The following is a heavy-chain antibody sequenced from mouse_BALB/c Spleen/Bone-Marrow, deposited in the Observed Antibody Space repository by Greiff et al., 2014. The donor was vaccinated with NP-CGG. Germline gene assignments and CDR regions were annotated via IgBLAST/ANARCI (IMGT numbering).Heavy chain of an antibody. CDR1: GFNIKDTY. V-gene: IGHV14-3*02. CDR3: ARYYYGTRYYFDY. D-gene: IGHD1-1*01. J-gene: IGHJ2*01. CDR2: IDPANGNT. Sequence: VQLQQPGAELVKPGASVKLSCTASGFNIKDTYMHWVKQRPEQGLEWIGRIDPANGNTKYDPKFQGKATITADTSSNTAYLQPNRLTSVDTAVYYCARYYYGTRYYFDYWGQGTTLTVSS.